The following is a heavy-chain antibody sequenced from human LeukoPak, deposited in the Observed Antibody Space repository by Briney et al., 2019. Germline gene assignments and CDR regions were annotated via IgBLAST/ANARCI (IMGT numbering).Heavy chain of an antibody. Sequence: GGSLRLSCAASGFTVSSNYMSWVRQAPGKGLEWVSVLYSSGDTYYTDSVKGRFTISSDSSKNTLYLQMNSLRVDDTAVYYCARGVRDLFDYWGQGTLVTVSS. CDR2: LYSSGDT. D-gene: IGHD3-10*01. J-gene: IGHJ4*02. CDR3: ARGVRDLFDY. CDR1: GFTVSSNY. V-gene: IGHV3-53*01.